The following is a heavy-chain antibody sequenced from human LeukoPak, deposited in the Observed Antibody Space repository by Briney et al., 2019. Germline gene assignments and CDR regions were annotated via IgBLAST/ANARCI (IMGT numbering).Heavy chain of an antibody. J-gene: IGHJ4*02. CDR1: GFTFSSYA. D-gene: IGHD3-22*01. CDR3: AKDPSYYYDSSGLIDY. Sequence: GGSLRLSCAASGFTFSSYAMSWVRQAPGKGLEWVSAISGSGGSTYYADSVKGRFTISRDNSKNTLYLQMNSLRAEDTAVYYCAKDPSYYYDSSGLIDYWGQGTLVTVSS. V-gene: IGHV3-23*01. CDR2: ISGSGGST.